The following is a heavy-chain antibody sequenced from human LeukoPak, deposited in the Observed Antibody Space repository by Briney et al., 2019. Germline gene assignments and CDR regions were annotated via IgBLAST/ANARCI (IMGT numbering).Heavy chain of an antibody. CDR2: ISSSSSYI. D-gene: IGHD3-10*01. CDR3: APPPTVRGVTP. Sequence: GGSLRLSCAASGFTFSSYSMNWVRQAPGKGLEWVSSISSSSSYIYYADSVKGRFTISRDNAKNSLYLQMNSLRAEDTAVYYCAPPPTVRGVTPWGPGTLVTVSS. CDR1: GFTFSSYS. V-gene: IGHV3-21*01. J-gene: IGHJ5*02.